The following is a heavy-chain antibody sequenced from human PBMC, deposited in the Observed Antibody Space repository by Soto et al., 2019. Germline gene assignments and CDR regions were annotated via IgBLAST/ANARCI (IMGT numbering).Heavy chain of an antibody. CDR1: GGSVSSGSYY. CDR3: SRGVVVPAAPHLYYYCGMDG. V-gene: IGHV4-61*01. Sequence: PSVTLSLTGTVSGGSVSSGSYYWSWIRQPPGKGLEWIGYIYYSGSTNYNPSLKSRVTISVDTSRNQFSLKLISVSAADTAVYYCSRGVVVPAAPHLYYYCGMDGWGQGTTVT. J-gene: IGHJ6*02. CDR2: IYYSGST. D-gene: IGHD2-2*01.